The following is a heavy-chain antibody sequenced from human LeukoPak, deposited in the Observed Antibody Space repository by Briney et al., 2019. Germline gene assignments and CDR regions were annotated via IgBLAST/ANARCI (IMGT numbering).Heavy chain of an antibody. CDR3: ARHVNYLLNWFDP. V-gene: IGHV4-39*01. J-gene: IGHJ5*02. CDR1: GGSTTSSSYY. CDR2: IYYSGST. D-gene: IGHD2/OR15-2a*01. Sequence: SQTPSLTRTLSGGSTTSSSYYWGSIRHPPGKWLEWIGSIYYSGSTSSNPSLTSRVTISVDTSKNQSSLKLTSVTAPDTAVYYCARHVNYLLNWFDPWGQGTPVTVSS.